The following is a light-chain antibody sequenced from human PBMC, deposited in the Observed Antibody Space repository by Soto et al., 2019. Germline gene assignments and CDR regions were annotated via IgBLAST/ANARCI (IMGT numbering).Light chain of an antibody. CDR1: RSVTSNF. CDR2: GAS. Sequence: NELTQSPGTLSLSPGERATLSCRASRSVTSNFVAWYQQKPGQAPRLLVYGASTRAIDIPERFSGSGSGTDFSLTNNRLEHEDFAVYFCQQYGSSPRWTFGQGTKVEIK. V-gene: IGKV3-20*01. CDR3: QQYGSSPRWT. J-gene: IGKJ2*02.